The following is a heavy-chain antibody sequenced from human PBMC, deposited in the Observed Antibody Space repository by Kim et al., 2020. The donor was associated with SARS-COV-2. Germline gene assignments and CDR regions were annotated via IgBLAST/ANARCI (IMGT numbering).Heavy chain of an antibody. Sequence: GGSLRLSCVASGFTFSSYWMHWVRQAPGKGLVWVSRINRDGSSTSYADSVKGRFTISRDNAKNTLYLQMNSLRAEDTAVYFCARGVDVWGQGTTVTVSS. V-gene: IGHV3-74*01. CDR1: GFTFSSYW. CDR2: INRDGSST. CDR3: ARGVDV. J-gene: IGHJ6*02.